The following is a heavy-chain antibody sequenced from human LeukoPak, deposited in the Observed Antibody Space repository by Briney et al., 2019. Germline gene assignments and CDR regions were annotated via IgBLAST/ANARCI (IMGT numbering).Heavy chain of an antibody. CDR3: AKEARFLSGNYYGRDDF. V-gene: IGHV4-39*02. CDR1: GGSISSTSYY. Sequence: PSETLSLTCDVSGGSISSTSYYWGWIRQPPGKGLEWIGTIYYNGATQYSPSLKGRVSISVDTSKNQFSLKLSSVTATDTAVYYCAKEARFLSGNYYGRDDFWGQGTLVTVSS. CDR2: IYYNGAT. D-gene: IGHD1-26*01. J-gene: IGHJ4*02.